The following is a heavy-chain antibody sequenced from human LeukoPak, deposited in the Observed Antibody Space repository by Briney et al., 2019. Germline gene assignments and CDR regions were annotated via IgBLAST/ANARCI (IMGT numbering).Heavy chain of an antibody. CDR2: IWYDGSNK. V-gene: IGHV3-33*08. J-gene: IGHJ4*02. CDR3: ARSLLGGYNDY. D-gene: IGHD5-12*01. CDR1: GFTFSSYG. Sequence: PGGSLRLSCAASGFTFSSYGMHWVRQAPGKGLEWVAVIWYDGSNKYYADSVKGRFTISRDNSKNTLYLQMNSLRAEDTAVYYCARSLLGGYNDYWGQGTLVTVSS.